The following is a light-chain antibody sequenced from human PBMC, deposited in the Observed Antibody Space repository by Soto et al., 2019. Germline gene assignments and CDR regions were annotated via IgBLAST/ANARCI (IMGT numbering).Light chain of an antibody. V-gene: IGKV1-17*01. CDR1: QTVSND. CDR3: LQDNVFPPT. CDR2: GSS. J-gene: IGKJ1*01. Sequence: DIQMTQSPASLSGSVGDRVTITCRASQTVSNDLAWYQQKPGRAPKRLIYGSSSLPSGVPSRFSGSGFWKEFLPVISRLRPEYLGDYYYLQDNVFPPTFGQGTKVEIK.